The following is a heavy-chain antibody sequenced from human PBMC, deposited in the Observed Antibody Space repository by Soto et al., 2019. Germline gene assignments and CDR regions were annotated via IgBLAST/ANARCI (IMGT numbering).Heavy chain of an antibody. CDR2: INPDNGNT. Sequence: ASVKVSCKASGYTFTRYTMNWVRQAPRQRLEWMGWINPDNGNTKSSQKFQDRVIITRDTSASTAYMNLSSLRSEDTAVYYCARGIATGQLDPWGQGTLVTVSS. CDR3: ARGIATGQLDP. D-gene: IGHD2-15*01. V-gene: IGHV1-3*01. CDR1: GYTFTRYT. J-gene: IGHJ5*02.